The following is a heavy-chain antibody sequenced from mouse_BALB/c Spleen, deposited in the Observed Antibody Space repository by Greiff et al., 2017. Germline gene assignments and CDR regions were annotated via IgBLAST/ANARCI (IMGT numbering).Heavy chain of an antibody. Sequence: VQLQQSGAELVKPGASVKLSCKASGYTFTSYYMYWVKQRPGQGLEWIGGINPSNGGTNFNEKFKSKATLTVDKSSSTAYMQLSSLTSEDSAVYYCTRSITTVDYYAMDYWGQGTSVTVSS. D-gene: IGHD1-1*01. CDR2: INPSNGGT. CDR3: TRSITTVDYYAMDY. J-gene: IGHJ4*01. CDR1: GYTFTSYY. V-gene: IGHV1S81*02.